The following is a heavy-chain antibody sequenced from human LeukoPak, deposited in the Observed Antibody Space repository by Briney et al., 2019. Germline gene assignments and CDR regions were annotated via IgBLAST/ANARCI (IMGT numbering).Heavy chain of an antibody. CDR3: AREDGSSWQNYYYYYGMDV. CDR1: GFTFSNSW. V-gene: IGHV3-7*01. J-gene: IGHJ6*02. CDR2: IKQDGSEK. Sequence: QSGGSLRLSCAASGFTFSNSWMSWVRQAPGKGLEWVANIKQDGSEKYYVDSVKGRFTISRDNAKNSLYLQMNSLRAEDTAVYYCAREDGSSWQNYYYYYGMDVWGQGTTVTVSS. D-gene: IGHD6-13*01.